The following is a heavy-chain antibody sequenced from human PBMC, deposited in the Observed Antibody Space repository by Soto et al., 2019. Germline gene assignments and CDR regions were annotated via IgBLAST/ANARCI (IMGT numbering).Heavy chain of an antibody. V-gene: IGHV3-11*05. J-gene: IGHJ4*02. CDR2: ISTSSSYR. CDR1: GFTFSDYY. Sequence: QVQLVESGGGLVKPGGSLRLSCAASGFTFSDYYMSWIRQAPGKGLEWLSYISTSSSYRNYADSVKGRFTIFRDNAKNSLYLQMNRLRVEDTAVYYCAREGPGTSTWYVDSWGQGTLVTVSS. D-gene: IGHD6-13*01. CDR3: AREGPGTSTWYVDS.